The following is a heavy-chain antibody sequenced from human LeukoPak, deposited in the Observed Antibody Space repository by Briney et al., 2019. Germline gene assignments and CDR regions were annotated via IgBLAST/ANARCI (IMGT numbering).Heavy chain of an antibody. D-gene: IGHD2-21*01. CDR2: IKQDGSDK. J-gene: IGHJ4*02. CDR1: GFTLRSYW. Sequence: PGGSLRLSCAASGFTLRSYWMDWVRQAPGKGLEWVANIKQDGSDKYYVDSVKGRFTISRDNAKNSLYLQVNSLRAEDTAVYYCATIADSPRFDSWGQGTLVTVSS. CDR3: ATIADSPRFDS. V-gene: IGHV3-7*01.